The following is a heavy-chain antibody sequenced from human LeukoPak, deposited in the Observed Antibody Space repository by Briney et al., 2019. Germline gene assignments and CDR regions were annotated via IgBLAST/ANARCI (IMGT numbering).Heavy chain of an antibody. CDR2: INSDGRST. Sequence: GGSLRLSCVASGFTFSSYWMHWVRQAPGKGLVRVSRINSDGRSTSYADSVKGRFTISRDNAKNTLYLQMNSLRAEDTAVYYCARGAYGDYVVEYFQHWGQGTLVTVSS. CDR1: GFTFSSYW. J-gene: IGHJ1*01. V-gene: IGHV3-74*01. CDR3: ARGAYGDYVVEYFQH. D-gene: IGHD4-17*01.